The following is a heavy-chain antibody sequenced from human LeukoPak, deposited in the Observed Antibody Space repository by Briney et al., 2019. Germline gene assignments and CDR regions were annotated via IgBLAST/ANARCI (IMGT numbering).Heavy chain of an antibody. CDR1: GLTFSTSG. CDR2: IRYDGSNK. Sequence: GGSLRLSCTTSGLTFSTSGFNWVRQAPGKGLEWVAFIRYDGSNKYYADSVKGRFTISRDNSKNTLYPQMNSLRAEDTAVYYCAKDRTIFGVVIMGALDYWGQGTLVTVSS. D-gene: IGHD3-3*01. CDR3: AKDRTIFGVVIMGALDY. J-gene: IGHJ4*02. V-gene: IGHV3-30*02.